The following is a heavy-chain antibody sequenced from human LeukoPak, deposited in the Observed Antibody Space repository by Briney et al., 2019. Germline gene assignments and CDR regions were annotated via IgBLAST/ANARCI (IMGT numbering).Heavy chain of an antibody. J-gene: IGHJ5*02. CDR3: ARDSRRHMITFGGDEFDP. CDR2: INPSGGST. Sequence: ASVKVSCKASGYTFTGYYMHWVRQAPGQGLEWMGIINPSGGSTSYAQKFQGRVTMTRDMSTSTVYMELSSLRSEDTAVYYCARDSRRHMITFGGDEFDPWGQGTLVTVSS. D-gene: IGHD3-16*01. CDR1: GYTFTGYY. V-gene: IGHV1-46*01.